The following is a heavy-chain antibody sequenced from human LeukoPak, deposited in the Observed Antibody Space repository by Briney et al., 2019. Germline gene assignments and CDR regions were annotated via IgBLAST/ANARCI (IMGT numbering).Heavy chain of an antibody. V-gene: IGHV4-34*01. CDR1: GGSFSGYY. J-gene: IGHJ4*02. Sequence: PSETLSLTCAVYGGSFSGYYWSWIGQPPGKGPEWIGEINHSGSTNYNPSLKSRVTISVDTSKNQFSLKLSSVTAADTAVYYCARARRGYGGNPTGGDYWGQGTLVTVSS. CDR3: ARARRGYGGNPTGGDY. CDR2: INHSGST. D-gene: IGHD4-23*01.